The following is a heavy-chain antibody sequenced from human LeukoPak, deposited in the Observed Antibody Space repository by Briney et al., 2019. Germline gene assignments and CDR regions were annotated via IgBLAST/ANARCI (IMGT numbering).Heavy chain of an antibody. J-gene: IGHJ6*03. CDR2: IYTSGST. CDR3: ARTTEGGYTYDYFYYYYMDV. Sequence: SETLSLTCTVSGGSISSYYWSWIRQPAGKGLEWIGRIYTSGSTNYNPSLKSRLTISVDTSKNQFSLKLTPVTAADTAVYYCARTTEGGYTYDYFYYYYMDVWGKGTTVTISS. D-gene: IGHD5-18*01. V-gene: IGHV4-4*07. CDR1: GGSISSYY.